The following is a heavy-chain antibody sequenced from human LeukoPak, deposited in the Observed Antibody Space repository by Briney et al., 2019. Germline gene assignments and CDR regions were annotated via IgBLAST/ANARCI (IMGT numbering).Heavy chain of an antibody. D-gene: IGHD2-2*02. J-gene: IGHJ4*02. Sequence: PSETLSLTCTVSGGSISSSSSYWGWIRQPPGKGLEWIGSIYYSGSTYYNPSLKSRVTISVDTSKNQFSLKLSSVTAADTAVYYCARVGYCSSTSCYTVDYWGQGTLVTVSS. CDR1: GGSISSSSSY. V-gene: IGHV4-39*01. CDR2: IYYSGST. CDR3: ARVGYCSSTSCYTVDY.